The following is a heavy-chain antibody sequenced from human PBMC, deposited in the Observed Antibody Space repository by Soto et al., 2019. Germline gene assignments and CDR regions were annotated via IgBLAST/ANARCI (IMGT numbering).Heavy chain of an antibody. CDR2: IIPILGIA. CDR1: GGTFSSYT. CDR3: ARDRGDIVVVPAASQMNDAFGI. J-gene: IGHJ3*02. Sequence: SVKVSCKASGGTFSSYTISWVRQAPGQGLEWMGRIIPILGIANYAQKFQGRVTITADKSTSTAYMELSSLRSEDTAVYYCARDRGDIVVVPAASQMNDAFGIWGQGTMVTVSS. D-gene: IGHD2-2*01. V-gene: IGHV1-69*04.